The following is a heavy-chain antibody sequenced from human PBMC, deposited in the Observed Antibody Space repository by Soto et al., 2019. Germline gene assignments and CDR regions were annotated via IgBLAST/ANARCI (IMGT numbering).Heavy chain of an antibody. Sequence: SVKVSCKASGGTFSSYAISWVRQAPGQGLEWMGGIIPIFGTANYAQKFQGRVTITADESTSTAYMELSSLRSEDTAVYYCARADTAMATDAFDSWGQGTMVTVSS. CDR2: IIPIFGTA. J-gene: IGHJ3*02. CDR1: GGTFSSYA. D-gene: IGHD5-18*01. V-gene: IGHV1-69*13. CDR3: ARADTAMATDAFDS.